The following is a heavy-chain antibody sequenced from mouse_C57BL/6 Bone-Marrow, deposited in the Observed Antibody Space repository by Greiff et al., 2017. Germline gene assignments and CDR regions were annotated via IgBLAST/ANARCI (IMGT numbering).Heavy chain of an antibody. CDR2: INPNNGGT. Sequence: EVQLVESGPELVKPGASVKMSCKASGYTFTDYNMHWVKQSHGKSLEWIGYINPNNGGTSYNQKFKGKATLTVNKSSSTAYMELRSLTSEDSAVYYCARWGYYYGSNFDYGGQGTTLTVSS. V-gene: IGHV1-22*01. CDR1: GYTFTDYN. D-gene: IGHD1-1*01. J-gene: IGHJ2*01. CDR3: ARWGYYYGSNFDY.